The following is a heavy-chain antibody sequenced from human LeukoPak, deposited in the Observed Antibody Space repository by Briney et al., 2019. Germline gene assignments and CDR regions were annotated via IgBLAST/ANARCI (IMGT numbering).Heavy chain of an antibody. V-gene: IGHV3-30*01. CDR2: ISYDGTNK. CDR1: GFTFSSYA. CDR3: ARDLTGWGESSGYSDY. J-gene: IGHJ4*02. Sequence: PGRSLRLSCAASGFTFSSYAMHWVRQAPGKGLEGVALISYDGTNKFYEDSVKGRFTISRDNSKNTLFLQVNSLRAEDTAVYYCARDLTGWGESSGYSDYWGQGTLVTVSS. D-gene: IGHD3-22*01.